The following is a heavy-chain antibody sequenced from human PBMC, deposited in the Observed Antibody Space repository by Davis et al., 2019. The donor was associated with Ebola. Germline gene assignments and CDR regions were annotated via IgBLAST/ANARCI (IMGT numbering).Heavy chain of an antibody. V-gene: IGHV3-21*01. CDR2: ISSSSSYI. D-gene: IGHD6-19*01. CDR1: GFTFSSYS. CDR3: VREGKQWLVSL. Sequence: GESLKISCAASGFTFSSYSMNWVRQAPGKGLEWVSSISSSSSYIYYADSVKGRFTISRDNAKTSVYLQMDSLRAEDTGIYYCVREGKQWLVSLWGQGTLVTVSS. J-gene: IGHJ4*02.